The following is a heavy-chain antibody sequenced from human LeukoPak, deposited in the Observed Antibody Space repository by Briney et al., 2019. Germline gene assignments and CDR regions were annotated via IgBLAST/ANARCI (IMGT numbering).Heavy chain of an antibody. V-gene: IGHV1-8*01. J-gene: IGHJ3*02. Sequence: ASVKVSCKASGYTFTSYDINWVRQATGQGLEWMGWMNPNSGNTGYAQKFRGRVTMTRNTSISTAYMELSSLRSEDTAVYYCATDSSGYHDAFDIWGQGTMVTVSS. CDR2: MNPNSGNT. CDR1: GYTFTSYD. D-gene: IGHD3-22*01. CDR3: ATDSSGYHDAFDI.